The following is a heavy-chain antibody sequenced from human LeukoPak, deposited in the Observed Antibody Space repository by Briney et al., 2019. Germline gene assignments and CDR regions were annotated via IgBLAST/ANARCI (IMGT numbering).Heavy chain of an antibody. CDR3: ARGRLSLGSYYIARGFDY. V-gene: IGHV4-34*01. CDR2: INHSGST. J-gene: IGHJ4*02. CDR1: GGSFSGYY. Sequence: SETLSLTCAVYGGSFSGYYWSWIRQPPGKGLEWIGEINHSGSTNYNPSLKSRVTISVDTSKNQFSLKLSSVTAADTAVYYCARGRLSLGSYYIARGFDYWGQGTLVTVSS. D-gene: IGHD3-10*01.